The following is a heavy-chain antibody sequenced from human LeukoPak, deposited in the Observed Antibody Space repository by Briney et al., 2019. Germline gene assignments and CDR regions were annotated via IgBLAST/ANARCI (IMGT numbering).Heavy chain of an antibody. Sequence: SETLSLTCAVYGGSFSGYYWSWIRQPPGKGLEWIGEINHSGSTNYNPSFKSRVTISADTSKNQFSLKLSSVTAADTAVYYCARSHYDILTGLTTYFDYWGQGTLVTVSS. J-gene: IGHJ4*02. CDR3: ARSHYDILTGLTTYFDY. CDR1: GGSFSGYY. CDR2: INHSGST. D-gene: IGHD3-9*01. V-gene: IGHV4-34*01.